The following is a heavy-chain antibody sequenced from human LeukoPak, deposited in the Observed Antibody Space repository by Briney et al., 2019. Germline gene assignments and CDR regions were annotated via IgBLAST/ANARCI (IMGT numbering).Heavy chain of an antibody. CDR2: IYYSVIT. Sequence: SETLSLTCTVSGDSIGSSSSYWGWIRQPPGKGLEWIGTIYYSVITYYNPSLKSRVTISIDSSKNQFSLRLSSVTAADTAVYYCARLLSVGPGNNWGQGTLVTVSS. J-gene: IGHJ4*02. CDR1: GDSIGSSSSY. V-gene: IGHV4-39*07. D-gene: IGHD1-14*01. CDR3: ARLLSVGPGNN.